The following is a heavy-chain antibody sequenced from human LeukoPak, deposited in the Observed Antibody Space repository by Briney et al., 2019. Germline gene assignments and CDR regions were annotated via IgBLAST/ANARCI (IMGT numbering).Heavy chain of an antibody. Sequence: GASVKVSCKASGGTFSSYAISWVRQAPGQGLEWMGGIIPIFGTANYAQKFQGRVTITADESTSTAYMELSSLRSEDTAVYYCAREYYYGSGNYYNRIDYWGQGTLVTVSS. CDR1: GGTFSSYA. V-gene: IGHV1-69*13. D-gene: IGHD3-10*01. J-gene: IGHJ4*02. CDR3: AREYYYGSGNYYNRIDY. CDR2: IIPIFGTA.